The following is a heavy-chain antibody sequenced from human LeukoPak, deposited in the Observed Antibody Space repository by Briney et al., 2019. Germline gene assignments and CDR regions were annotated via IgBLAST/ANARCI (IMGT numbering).Heavy chain of an antibody. D-gene: IGHD3-22*01. Sequence: GGSLRLSCAASGFTVSNNYMSWVRQAPGKGLEWVSVISSAGGTYYADSVKGRFSISRDNSKNTLYLQMNSLRAEDTAVYYCARDSSGPAYWGQGTLVTVSS. CDR1: GFTVSNNY. CDR3: ARDSSGPAY. J-gene: IGHJ4*02. V-gene: IGHV3-66*01. CDR2: ISSAGGT.